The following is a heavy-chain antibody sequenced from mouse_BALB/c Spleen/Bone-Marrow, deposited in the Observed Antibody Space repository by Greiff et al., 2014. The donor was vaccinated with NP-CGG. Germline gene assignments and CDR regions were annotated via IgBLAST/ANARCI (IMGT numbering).Heavy chain of an antibody. D-gene: IGHD1-1*01. Sequence: VQLKESGAELVKPGASVKLSCTASGFNIKDTYMHWVKQRPEQGLEWIGRIDPASGNTKFDPKFQGKATIASDTSSSTAYLQLSSLTSEDTAVYYCAAYYYVSSYGFAYWGQGTLVTVSA. CDR1: GFNIKDTY. CDR3: AAYYYVSSYGFAY. CDR2: IDPASGNT. J-gene: IGHJ3*01. V-gene: IGHV14-3*02.